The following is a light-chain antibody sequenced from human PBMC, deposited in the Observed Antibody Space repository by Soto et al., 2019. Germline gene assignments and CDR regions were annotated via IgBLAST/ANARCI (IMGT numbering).Light chain of an antibody. CDR1: QSVSTY. CDR2: EAS. Sequence: EIVLTQSPATLSLSPGERATLSCRASQSVSTYLAWYQQKPGQAPRLLIYEASNGATGIPARFSGSGSGTDFTLTISSLEPEDFAVYYCQQSSSWPSITFGQGTKVDIK. J-gene: IGKJ1*01. V-gene: IGKV3-11*01. CDR3: QQSSSWPSIT.